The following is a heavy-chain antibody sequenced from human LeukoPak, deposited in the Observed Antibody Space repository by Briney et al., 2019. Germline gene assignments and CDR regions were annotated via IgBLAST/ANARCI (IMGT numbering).Heavy chain of an antibody. V-gene: IGHV1-46*01. CDR1: GYTFPSYF. CDR2: INPTGGST. CDR3: ARTAARRFDY. J-gene: IGHJ4*02. Sequence: ASVTVSCKASGYTFPSYFMHWVRQAPGQGLEWMGIINPTGGSTTYAQKFQGRVTMTRDTSTSTVYMELSSLRSDDTAVYYCARTAARRFDYWGQGTLVTVSS. D-gene: IGHD6-6*01.